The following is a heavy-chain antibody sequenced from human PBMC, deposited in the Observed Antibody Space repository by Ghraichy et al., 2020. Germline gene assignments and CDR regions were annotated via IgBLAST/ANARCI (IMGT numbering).Heavy chain of an antibody. CDR3: TYGRVRGVNITTYYHYMDV. V-gene: IGHV4-34*03. D-gene: IGHD3-10*01. CDR2: INHSGST. J-gene: IGHJ6*03. CDR1: GGSLTNYY. Sequence: ETLSLTCAVYGGSLTNYYWSWIRQSPGKGLEWIGEINHSGSTNYNRSLKSRVTISADTSKNQFSLKLNSLTSADQAIYYCTYGRVRGVNITTYYHYMDVWGKGTTVTVSS.